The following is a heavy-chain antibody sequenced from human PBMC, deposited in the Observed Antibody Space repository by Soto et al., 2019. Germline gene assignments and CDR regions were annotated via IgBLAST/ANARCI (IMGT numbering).Heavy chain of an antibody. Sequence: GGSLRLSCAASGFTFSDYYMSWIRQAPGKGLEWVSYISSSSSYTNYADSVKGRFTISRDNAKNSLYLQMNSLRAEDTAVYYCVPAGGIAVAGSDWGQGTLVTVSS. V-gene: IGHV3-11*06. CDR3: VPAGGIAVAGSD. D-gene: IGHD6-19*01. CDR1: GFTFSDYY. J-gene: IGHJ4*02. CDR2: ISSSSSYT.